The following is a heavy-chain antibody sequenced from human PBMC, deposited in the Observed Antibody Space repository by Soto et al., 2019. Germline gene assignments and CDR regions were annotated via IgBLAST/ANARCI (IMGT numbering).Heavy chain of an antibody. D-gene: IGHD2-8*01. CDR1: GFTFRNYA. V-gene: IGHV3-30-3*01. CDR3: ARDEYAITGRNSGLHX. J-gene: IGHJ4*02. Sequence: PGGSLRLSFAASGFTFRNYAMHWVRQVRQAPGKGLYWVSVISYDGINQFYADSVKGRFTISRDDSKNTLYLQMNSLRADDTAVYYCARDEYAITGRNSGLHXWGQGTLFTVSX. CDR2: ISYDGINQ.